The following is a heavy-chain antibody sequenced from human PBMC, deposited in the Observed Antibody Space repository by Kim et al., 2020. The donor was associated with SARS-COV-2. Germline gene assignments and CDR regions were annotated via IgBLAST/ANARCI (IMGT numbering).Heavy chain of an antibody. Sequence: ETGYRPSFQGKVTIAADKSISTAYLQWRSLKASDTVTYYCARGHYYFDYWGQGTLVTVSS. V-gene: IGHV5-51*01. CDR2: ET. CDR3: ARGHYYFDY. J-gene: IGHJ4*02.